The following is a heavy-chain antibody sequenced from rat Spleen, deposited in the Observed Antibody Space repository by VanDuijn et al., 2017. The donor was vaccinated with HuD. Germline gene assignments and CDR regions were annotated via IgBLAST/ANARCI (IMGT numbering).Heavy chain of an antibody. D-gene: IGHD4-3*01. J-gene: IGHJ2*01. CDR2: ISYDGGST. CDR1: GFTFSDYA. V-gene: IGHV5-20*01. CDR3: MGFGVQGDY. Sequence: EVQLVESDGGLVQPGRSLKLSCAASGFTFSDYAMAWVRQAPTKGLEWVAYISYDGGSTYYRDPVKGRFTISRDNAKSSLYLQMDSLRSEDTATYYCMGFGVQGDYWGQGVMVTVSS.